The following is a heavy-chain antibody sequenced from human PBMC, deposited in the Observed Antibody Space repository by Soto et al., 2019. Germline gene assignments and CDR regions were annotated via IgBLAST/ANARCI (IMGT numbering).Heavy chain of an antibody. Sequence: SETLSLTCSVSGDSISNSRFYWAWIRQPPGEGLEWIGSIYHTGNAYYNPSLKSRVTISVDTSKNQFSLKLTSVTAADTAVYYCASSPVIEDCWGQGALVIVSS. CDR1: GDSISNSRFY. J-gene: IGHJ4*02. CDR2: IYHTGNA. D-gene: IGHD2-21*01. CDR3: ASSPVIEDC. V-gene: IGHV4-39*07.